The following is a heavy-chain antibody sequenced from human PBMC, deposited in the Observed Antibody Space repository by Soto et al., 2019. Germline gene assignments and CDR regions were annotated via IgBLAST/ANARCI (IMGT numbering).Heavy chain of an antibody. CDR3: ARCNEWYYYYGMDV. CDR1: GFTFSSYS. CDR2: ISSSSSYI. Sequence: EVQLVESGGGLVKPGGSLRLSCAASGFTFSSYSMNWVRQAPGKGLEWVSSISSSSSYIYYADSVKGRFTSSRDNAKNSVYLQMNSLRAEDTAVYYCARCNEWYYYYGMDVWGQGTTVTVSS. D-gene: IGHD3-3*01. J-gene: IGHJ6*02. V-gene: IGHV3-21*01.